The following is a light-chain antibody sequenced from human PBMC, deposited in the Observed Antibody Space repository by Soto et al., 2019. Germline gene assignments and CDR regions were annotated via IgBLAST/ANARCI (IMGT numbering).Light chain of an antibody. J-gene: IGKJ1*01. V-gene: IGKV1-5*03. CDR2: MAS. CDR1: QSVRSW. Sequence: DIQMTQSPSTLSASVGDRVTITCRASQSVRSWLAWYQQKPGKAPNLLIFMASSLQTGVPSRFSGSGSGTEFTLTISSLQPDDLAIYYCQQYSSYPWTFGQGTKVDIK. CDR3: QQYSSYPWT.